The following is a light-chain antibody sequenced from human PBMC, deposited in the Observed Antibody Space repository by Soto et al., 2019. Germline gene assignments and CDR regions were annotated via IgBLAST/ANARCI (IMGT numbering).Light chain of an antibody. V-gene: IGLV2-8*01. Sequence: QSVLTQPPSASGSPGQSVTISCTGTSSDVGGYNYVSWYQQHPGKAPKLMIYEVSKRPSGVPDRFSGSKSGNTASLTVSGLQAEDEADYYCSSYAGPYVFGTGTKVTVL. CDR3: SSYAGPYV. CDR2: EVS. J-gene: IGLJ1*01. CDR1: SSDVGGYNY.